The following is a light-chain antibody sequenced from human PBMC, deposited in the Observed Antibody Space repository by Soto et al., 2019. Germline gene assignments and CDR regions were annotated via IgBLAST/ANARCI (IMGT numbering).Light chain of an antibody. CDR1: QSVISSY. J-gene: IGKJ1*01. CDR2: GTS. V-gene: IGKV3-20*01. Sequence: EIVLTQSPGTLSLSPGERATLSCRASQSVISSYLAWCQQRPGQAPRLLVYGTSSRAAGTPDRFSGSGSGTDFTLTISRLEPEDFAVYYCQHYGGSPPRWTFGQGTKVDIK. CDR3: QHYGGSPPRWT.